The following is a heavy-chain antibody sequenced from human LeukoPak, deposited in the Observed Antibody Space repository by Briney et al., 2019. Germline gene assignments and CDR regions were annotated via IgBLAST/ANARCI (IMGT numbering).Heavy chain of an antibody. CDR2: ISYDGSNK. V-gene: IGHV3-30-3*01. CDR3: AKVFHYDSSGYYLYYFDY. Sequence: GGSLRLSCAASGFTFSSYAMHWVRQAPGKGLEWVAVISYDGSNKYYADSVKGRFTISRDNSKNTLYLQMNSLRAEDTAVYYCAKVFHYDSSGYYLYYFDYWGQGTLVTVSS. J-gene: IGHJ4*02. CDR1: GFTFSSYA. D-gene: IGHD3-22*01.